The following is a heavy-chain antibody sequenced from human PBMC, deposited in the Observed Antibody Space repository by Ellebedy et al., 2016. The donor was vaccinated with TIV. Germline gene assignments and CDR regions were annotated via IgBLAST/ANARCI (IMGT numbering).Heavy chain of an antibody. J-gene: IGHJ6*03. Sequence: MPGGSLRLSCTASGGPISGYYWSWIRQPPGKGLDWIGYLYYSGSTTYNPSLKSRVTISIDSSKKQVSLSLSSVTATDTAVYYCARRTLPLGIPPTAHYYYHMDVWGRGTTVTVS. CDR1: GGPISGYY. CDR2: LYYSGST. D-gene: IGHD6-13*01. CDR3: ARRTLPLGIPPTAHYYYHMDV. V-gene: IGHV4-59*08.